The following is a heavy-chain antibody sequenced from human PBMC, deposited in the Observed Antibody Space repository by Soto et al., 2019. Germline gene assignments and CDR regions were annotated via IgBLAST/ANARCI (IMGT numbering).Heavy chain of an antibody. CDR1: GFTFSRYA. Sequence: EVQLLESGGGLVQPGGSLRLSCAASGFTFSRYAMSWVRQAPGKGLEWVSVISGTDGSTYYADSVKGRFSISRDNSKNSLYMQMNSLRVEDTAVYYCEKGAGNYHYFYYYVDVGGKGTTVTVSS. CDR3: EKGAGNYHYFYYYVDV. J-gene: IGHJ6*03. D-gene: IGHD3-10*01. V-gene: IGHV3-23*01. CDR2: ISGTDGST.